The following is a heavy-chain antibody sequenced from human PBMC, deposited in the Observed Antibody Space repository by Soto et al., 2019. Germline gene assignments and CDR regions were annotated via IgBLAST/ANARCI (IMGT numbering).Heavy chain of an antibody. V-gene: IGHV3-23*01. D-gene: IGHD3-22*01. J-gene: IGHJ4*02. CDR1: GFTFSSYA. CDR3: AKDDDYYDSSGYYSILVY. Sequence: GGSLRLSCAASGFTFSSYAMSWVRQAPGKGLEWVSAISGSGGSTYYADSVKGRFTISRDNSKNTLYLQMNSLRAEDTAVYYCAKDDDYYDSSGYYSILVYWGQGTLVTVSS. CDR2: ISGSGGST.